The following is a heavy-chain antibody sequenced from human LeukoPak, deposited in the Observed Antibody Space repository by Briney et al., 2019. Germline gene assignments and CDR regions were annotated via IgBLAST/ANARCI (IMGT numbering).Heavy chain of an antibody. J-gene: IGHJ4*02. D-gene: IGHD1-14*01. CDR1: GFTFSNYS. CDR3: ARDQGEPFFDY. V-gene: IGHV3-21*01. Sequence: GGSLRLSCAASGFTFSNYSMNWVRQAPGKGLEWVSSISSSSSYIYYADSVKGRFTFSRDNAKNSLYLQMNSLRVEDTAVYYCARDQGEPFFDYWGPGTLVTVSS. CDR2: ISSSSSYI.